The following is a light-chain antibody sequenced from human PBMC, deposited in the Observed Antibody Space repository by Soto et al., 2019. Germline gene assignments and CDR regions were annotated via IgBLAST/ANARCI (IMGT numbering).Light chain of an antibody. J-gene: IGKJ4*01. CDR1: QSISSW. CDR2: KAS. CDR3: QQYNSYVT. Sequence: DIQMTQSPSTLSASVGDRVTITCRASQSISSWLAWYQQKPGKAPKLLIYKASSLESGVPSRFSGSGSGTKFTLTISSLQPDDFATYYCQQYNSYVTVGGGTKVEIK. V-gene: IGKV1-5*03.